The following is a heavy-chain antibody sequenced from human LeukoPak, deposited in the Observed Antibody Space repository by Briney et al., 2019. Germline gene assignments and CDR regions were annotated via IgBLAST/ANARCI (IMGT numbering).Heavy chain of an antibody. J-gene: IGHJ6*04. D-gene: IGHD6-19*01. V-gene: IGHV3-21*01. CDR2: ISSSSSYI. CDR1: GFTFSSYS. CDR3: ATPGGVAVALMNV. Sequence: GGSLRLSCAASGFTFSSYSMNWVRQAPGKGLEWVSSISSSSSYIYYADSVKGRFTISRDNAKNSLYLQMNSLRAEDTAVYYRATPGGVAVALMNVWGKGTTVTVSS.